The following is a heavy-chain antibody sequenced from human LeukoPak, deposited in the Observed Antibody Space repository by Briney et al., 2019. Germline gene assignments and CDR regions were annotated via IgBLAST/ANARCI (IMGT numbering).Heavy chain of an antibody. V-gene: IGHV3-21*01. J-gene: IGHJ4*02. CDR3: ARDGVVVAATSDY. D-gene: IGHD2-15*01. CDR2: ISSSSSYI. CDR1: GFTFSSYS. Sequence: PGGSLRLSCAASGFTFSSYSMNWVRQAPGKGLEWVSSISSSSSYICYADSVKGRFTISRDNAKNSLYLQMNSLRAEDTAVYYCARDGVVVAATSDYWGQGTLVTVSS.